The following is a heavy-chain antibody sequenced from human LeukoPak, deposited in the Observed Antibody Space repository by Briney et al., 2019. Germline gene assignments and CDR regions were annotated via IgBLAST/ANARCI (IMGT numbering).Heavy chain of an antibody. CDR2: IGGSGGST. CDR1: GFTFSSYG. Sequence: GGSLRLSCAASGFTFSSYGMSWVRQAPGKGLEWVSGIGGSGGSTYYADSVKGRFTISRDNSRNTLYLQMNSLRAEDTAVYYCAKDRSDSGWSPFDYWGQGTLVTVSS. J-gene: IGHJ4*02. CDR3: AKDRSDSGWSPFDY. V-gene: IGHV3-23*01. D-gene: IGHD6-19*01.